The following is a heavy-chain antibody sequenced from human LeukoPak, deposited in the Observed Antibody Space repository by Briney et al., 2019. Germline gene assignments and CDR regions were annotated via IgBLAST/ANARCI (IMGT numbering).Heavy chain of an antibody. V-gene: IGHV1-69*13. CDR1: GGTFSSYA. D-gene: IGHD2-8*02. J-gene: IGHJ5*02. CDR3: VTEGYCTSDNCYVH. CDR2: IIPIFGTA. Sequence: GASVKVSCKASGGTFSSYAISWVRQAPGQGLEWMGGIIPIFGTANYAQKFQGRVTITADPSRATAYMELASLRSEDTAMYYCVTEGYCTSDNCYVHWGQGTLVTVSS.